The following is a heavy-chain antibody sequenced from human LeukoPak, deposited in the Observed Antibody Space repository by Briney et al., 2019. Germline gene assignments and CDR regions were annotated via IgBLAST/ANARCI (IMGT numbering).Heavy chain of an antibody. V-gene: IGHV1-46*01. CDR3: ARDLWDSTYYYGSGSYYPHFDY. CDR2: INPSGGST. J-gene: IGHJ4*02. D-gene: IGHD3-10*01. Sequence: GASVKVSCKASGYTFTSYDISWVRQAPGQGLEWMGIINPSGGSTSYAQKFQGRVTMTRDTSTSTVYMELSSLRSEDTAVYYCARDLWDSTYYYGSGSYYPHFDYWGQGTLVTVSS. CDR1: GYTFTSYD.